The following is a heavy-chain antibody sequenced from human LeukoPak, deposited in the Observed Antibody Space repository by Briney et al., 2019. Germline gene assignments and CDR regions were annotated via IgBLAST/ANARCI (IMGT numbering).Heavy chain of an antibody. D-gene: IGHD3-10*01. CDR2: IKGDGSKI. CDR3: ARERGNYYYYMDV. CDR1: GFTFSEYW. Sequence: GGSLRLSCGASGFTFSEYWMTWVRQAPGRGPEWVANIKGDGSKIYYVDSVKGRFSISRDNAKNSLYLQMNSLRAEDTALYHCARERGNYYYYMDVWGKGTTVTVSS. J-gene: IGHJ6*03. V-gene: IGHV3-7*03.